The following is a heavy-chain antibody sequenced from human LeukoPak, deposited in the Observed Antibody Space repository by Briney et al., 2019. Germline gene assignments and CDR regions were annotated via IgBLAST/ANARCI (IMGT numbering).Heavy chain of an antibody. CDR3: ARRYSSGWYPVFDY. CDR1: GGSISSGSYY. CDR2: IYYSGST. Sequence: SETLSLTCSVSGGSISSGSYYWSWIRQPPGKGLEWIGYIYYSGSTNYNPSLKSRVTISVDTSKNQFSLKLSSVTAADTAVYYCARRYSSGWYPVFDYWGQGTLDTVSS. V-gene: IGHV4-61*01. J-gene: IGHJ4*02. D-gene: IGHD6-19*01.